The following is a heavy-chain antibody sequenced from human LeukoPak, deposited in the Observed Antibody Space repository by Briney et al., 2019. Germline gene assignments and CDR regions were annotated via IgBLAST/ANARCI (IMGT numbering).Heavy chain of an antibody. D-gene: IGHD1-26*01. Sequence: PGGSLRLSCLTSGFTLSTNAMSWVRQAPGKGLEWISGISGSGASTYYADSVKGRFTISRDDSRNTLYLQMNSLRGDDTAVYYCAKDVGKWEALHFFDYLGQGTLVTGSS. V-gene: IGHV3-23*01. CDR2: ISGSGAST. CDR3: AKDVGKWEALHFFDY. CDR1: GFTLSTNA. J-gene: IGHJ4*02.